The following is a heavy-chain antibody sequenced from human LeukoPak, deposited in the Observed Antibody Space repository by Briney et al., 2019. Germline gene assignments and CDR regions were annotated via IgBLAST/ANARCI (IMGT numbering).Heavy chain of an antibody. CDR3: ARERGIRDAFDF. J-gene: IGHJ3*01. D-gene: IGHD1-14*01. V-gene: IGHV1-18*03. CDR1: GYTFTSYG. CDR2: ISVGNGDS. Sequence: ASVKVSCKASGYTFTSYGISWVRQAPGQGLEWMGWISVGNGDSKSSQEFQGRVTLTRDTSATTAYLELSSLRPEDMAVYYCARERGIRDAFDFWGQGTMVTVSS.